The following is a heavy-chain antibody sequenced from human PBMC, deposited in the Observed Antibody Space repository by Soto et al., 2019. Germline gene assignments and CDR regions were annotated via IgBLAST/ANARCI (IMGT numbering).Heavy chain of an antibody. CDR1: GGSISSGGYY. J-gene: IGHJ6*02. CDR3: ARDPTPYSSSYGT. CDR2: IYYSGST. V-gene: IGHV4-31*03. D-gene: IGHD6-6*01. Sequence: KTSETLSLTCTVSGGSISSGGYYWSWIRQHPGKGLEWIGYIYYSGSTYYNPSLKSRVTISVDTSKNQFSLKLSSVTAADTAVYYCARDPTPYSSSYGTWGQGTTVTVSS.